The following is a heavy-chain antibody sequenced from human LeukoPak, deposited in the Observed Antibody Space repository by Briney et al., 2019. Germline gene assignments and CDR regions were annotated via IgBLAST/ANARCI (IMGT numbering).Heavy chain of an antibody. D-gene: IGHD3-22*01. Sequence: GGSLRLSCAASGFTFSSYSMNWVRQAPGKGLEWVSAISGSGGSTYYADSVKGRFTISRDNSKNTLYLQMNSLRAEDTAVYYCAKDLLHYYDSSGRGFDYWGQGTLVTVSS. CDR3: AKDLLHYYDSSGRGFDY. CDR1: GFTFSSYS. CDR2: ISGSGGST. J-gene: IGHJ4*02. V-gene: IGHV3-23*01.